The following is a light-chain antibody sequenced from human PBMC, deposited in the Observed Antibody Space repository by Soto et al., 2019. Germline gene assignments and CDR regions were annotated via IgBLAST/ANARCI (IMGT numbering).Light chain of an antibody. CDR3: SSYTSSSTAV. J-gene: IGLJ2*01. CDR1: SSDVGGYNY. Sequence: QSVLTQPASVSGSPGQSITISCTGTSSDVGGYNYVSWYQQHPGKAPKLMIYEVSNRPSGVSNRFSGSKSGNTASLTISGLQAENEADYYFSSYTSSSTAVFGGGTKLTVL. V-gene: IGLV2-14*01. CDR2: EVS.